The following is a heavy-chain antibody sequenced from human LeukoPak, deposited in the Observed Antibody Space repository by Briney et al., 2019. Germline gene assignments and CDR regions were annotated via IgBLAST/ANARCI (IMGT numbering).Heavy chain of an antibody. J-gene: IGHJ5*02. CDR1: GYTFTSHG. V-gene: IGHV1-18*01. CDR2: ISAYNGDT. Sequence: ASAKVSCKASGYTFTSHGISWVRQAPGQGLEWMGWISAYNGDTKYAQNLQGRVTLTTYTSTTTAYLELRSLTSDDTAVYYCARDPSNTSGWKTWFDPWGQGTLVTVSS. D-gene: IGHD6-19*01. CDR3: ARDPSNTSGWKTWFDP.